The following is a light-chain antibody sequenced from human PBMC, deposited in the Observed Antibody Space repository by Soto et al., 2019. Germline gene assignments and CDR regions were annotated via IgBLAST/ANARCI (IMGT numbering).Light chain of an antibody. CDR1: QSLLHSNGYNY. Sequence: DIVMTQSPLSLPVTPGESASISCRSSQSLLHSNGYNYLDWYLQKPGQSPQLLIYLGSNRASGVPDRFSGSGSGTDFTLKISRVEAEDVGVYYCMQDLQTPYTFGQGTKLEIK. CDR3: MQDLQTPYT. V-gene: IGKV2-28*01. CDR2: LGS. J-gene: IGKJ2*01.